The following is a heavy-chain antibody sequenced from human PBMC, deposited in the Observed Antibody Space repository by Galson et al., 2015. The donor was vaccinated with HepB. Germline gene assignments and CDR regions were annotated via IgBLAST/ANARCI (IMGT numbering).Heavy chain of an antibody. CDR2: IIPIFGTA. CDR3: ARELGGSKVGAIPLYYYYGMDV. CDR1: GGTFSSYA. D-gene: IGHD1-26*01. J-gene: IGHJ6*02. V-gene: IGHV1-69*13. Sequence: SVKVSCKASGGTFSSYAISWVRQAPGQGLEWMGGIIPIFGTANYAQKFQGRVTITADESTSTAYMELSSLRSEDTAVYYCARELGGSKVGAIPLYYYYGMDVWGQGTTGTVSS.